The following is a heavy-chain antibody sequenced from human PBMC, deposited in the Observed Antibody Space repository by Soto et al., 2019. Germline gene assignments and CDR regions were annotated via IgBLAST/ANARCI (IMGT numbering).Heavy chain of an antibody. CDR2: ISYDGSNI. V-gene: IGHV3-30*18. J-gene: IGHJ4*02. D-gene: IGHD3-3*01. CDR3: AKSQNLGLFYDFWSAFDY. Sequence: QVQLVESGGGVVQSGRSLRLSCAASGFIFSTYGMHWVRQAPGKGLEWVAIISYDGSNIYYADSVKGRFTISRDNSKNTLYLEINSLRAEDTAVYYCAKSQNLGLFYDFWSAFDYWGQGTLVSVSS. CDR1: GFIFSTYG.